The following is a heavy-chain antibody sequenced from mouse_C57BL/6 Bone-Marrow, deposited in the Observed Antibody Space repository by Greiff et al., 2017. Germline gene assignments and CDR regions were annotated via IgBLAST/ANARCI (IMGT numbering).Heavy chain of an antibody. CDR2: INPNNGGT. CDR1: GYTFTDYY. Sequence: VQLQQSGPELVKPGASVKISCKASGYTFTDYYMNWVKQNHRKSLEWIGDINPNNGGTSYNQKFKGKATLTVDKSSSTAYMELRSLTSEYSAVYYCAFYYYGRFAYWGQGTLVTVSA. CDR3: AFYYYGRFAY. D-gene: IGHD1-1*01. V-gene: IGHV1-26*01. J-gene: IGHJ3*01.